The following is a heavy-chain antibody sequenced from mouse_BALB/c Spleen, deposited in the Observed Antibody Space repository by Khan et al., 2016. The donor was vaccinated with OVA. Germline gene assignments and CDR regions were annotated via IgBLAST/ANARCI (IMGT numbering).Heavy chain of an antibody. CDR2: INPNNGGT. CDR1: GYTFTSYY. CDR3: TRSGYGTFAY. V-gene: IGHV1S81*02. J-gene: IGHJ3*01. D-gene: IGHD1-1*02. Sequence: QVQLKESGAELVKPGASVRLSCKASGYTFTSYYLYWVKQRPGQGLEWIGDINPNNGGTNFNEKFRTEATLTVDKSSNTAYMELSRLTSEDSAVYYCTRSGYGTFAYWGQGTLVTVSA.